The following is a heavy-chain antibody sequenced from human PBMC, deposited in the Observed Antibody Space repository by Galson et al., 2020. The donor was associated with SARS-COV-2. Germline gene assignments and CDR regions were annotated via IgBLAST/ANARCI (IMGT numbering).Heavy chain of an antibody. V-gene: IGHV4-4*02. CDR1: GGSISNNDW. D-gene: IGHD2-8*01. Sequence: SETLSLTCSVSGGSISNNDWWSWVRQPPGKGLEWIGEISQSVTTHYNPSLKSRVTISGDKSKNKISLKLSSVTAADTDVYYCARDSGYCTDGVCYRYWYFDLWGRGTLVTVSS. CDR3: ARDSGYCTDGVCYRYWYFDL. J-gene: IGHJ2*01. CDR2: ISQSVTT.